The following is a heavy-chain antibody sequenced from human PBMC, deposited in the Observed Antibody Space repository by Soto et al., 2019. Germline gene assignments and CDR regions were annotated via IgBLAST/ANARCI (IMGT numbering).Heavy chain of an antibody. Sequence: EVQLVESGGGLIQPGGSLRLSCAVSGFTVSNNYMSWVRQAPGKGLEGVSVIYSGGYTAYGDSVKGRFTISRDNSKKTLNRQMRGRGAAEGAVFYGAPGAGGGGYWGQGTLVTVSS. CDR1: GFTVSNNY. J-gene: IGHJ4*02. CDR3: APGAGGGGY. CDR2: IYSGGYT. V-gene: IGHV3-53*01. D-gene: IGHD3-10*01.